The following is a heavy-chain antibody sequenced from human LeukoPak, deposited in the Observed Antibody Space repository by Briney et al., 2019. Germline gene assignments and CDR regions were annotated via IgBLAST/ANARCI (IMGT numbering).Heavy chain of an antibody. Sequence: ASETLSLTCTVSGGSISGYYWSWIRQPPGKGLEWIGYIYYSGTTRYNPSLKSRVTISVDTSKNQFSLKLSSVTAADTAVYYCARDVVNYSGSYHTDAFDIWGQGTMVTVSS. CDR1: GGSISGYY. CDR2: IYYSGTT. J-gene: IGHJ3*02. D-gene: IGHD1-26*01. V-gene: IGHV4-59*12. CDR3: ARDVVNYSGSYHTDAFDI.